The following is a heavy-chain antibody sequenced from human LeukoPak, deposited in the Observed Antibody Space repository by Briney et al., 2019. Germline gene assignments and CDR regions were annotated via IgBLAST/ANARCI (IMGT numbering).Heavy chain of an antibody. CDR1: GFTFSSYA. D-gene: IGHD3-10*01. V-gene: IGHV3-64*01. J-gene: IGHJ4*02. Sequence: PGGSLRLSCAASGFTFSSYAMHWVRQAPGKGLEYVSAISSNGGSTYYANSVKGRFTISRDNSKNTLYLQMGSLRAEDMAVYYCAKGRWHAVATGDFDYWGQGTLVTVSS. CDR3: AKGRWHAVATGDFDY. CDR2: ISSNGGST.